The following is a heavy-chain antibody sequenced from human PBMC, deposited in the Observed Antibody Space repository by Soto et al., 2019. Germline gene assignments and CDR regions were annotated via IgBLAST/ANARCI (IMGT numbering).Heavy chain of an antibody. CDR3: ASGPYEYLQH. CDR1: GGSISSGGYS. CDR2: IYQSGST. V-gene: IGHV4-30-2*01. Sequence: QQQLQESGSGLVKPSETLSLTCAVPGGSISSGGYSWNWIRQPPGKGLEWIGYIYQSGSTYYNPSLKSRVTISVDRSKNQFSLRLTSVTAADTAVYYCASGPYEYLQHWGQGALVTVSS. J-gene: IGHJ1*01.